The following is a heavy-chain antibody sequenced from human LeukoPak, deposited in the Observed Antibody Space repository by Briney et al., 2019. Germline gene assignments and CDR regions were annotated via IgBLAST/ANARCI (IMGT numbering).Heavy chain of an antibody. J-gene: IGHJ4*02. D-gene: IGHD1-20*01. CDR3: VRGLTGYSYFFDY. CDR2: VYYDGST. CDR1: GDSFSSANYY. Sequence: PSQTLSLTCTVSGDSFSSANYYWTWVRQPPGKGLEWIGYVYYDGSTYYHPSLQSRLAISVDTSKNQFSLNLTSVTAADTAVYYCVRGLTGYSYFFDYWGQGALVTVSS. V-gene: IGHV4-30-4*08.